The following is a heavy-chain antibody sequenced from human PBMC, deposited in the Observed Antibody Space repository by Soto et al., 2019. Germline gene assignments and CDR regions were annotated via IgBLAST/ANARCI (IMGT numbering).Heavy chain of an antibody. J-gene: IGHJ6*02. V-gene: IGHV4-39*01. CDR1: GGSISSSSYY. D-gene: IGHD2-15*01. CDR2: IYYSGST. Sequence: SETLSLTCTVSGGSISSSSYYWGWIRQPPGKGLEWIGSIYYSGSTYYNPSLKSRVTISVETSKNQFSLKLSSVTAADTAVYYCARYCSGGSCYSGRYRYGMDVWGQGTTVTVSS. CDR3: ARYCSGGSCYSGRYRYGMDV.